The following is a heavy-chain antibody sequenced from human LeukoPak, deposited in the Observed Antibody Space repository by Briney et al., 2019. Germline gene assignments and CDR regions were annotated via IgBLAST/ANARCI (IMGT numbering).Heavy chain of an antibody. J-gene: IGHJ5*02. CDR2: IYYSGGT. V-gene: IGHV4-31*03. Sequence: SQTLSLTCTVSGGSISSGGYYWSWIRQHPGKGLEWIGYIYYSGGTYYNPSLKSRVTISVDTSKNQFSLKLSSVTAADTAVYYCASSTTATRWFDPWGQGTLVTVSS. CDR3: ASSTTATRWFDP. D-gene: IGHD4-11*01. CDR1: GGSISSGGYY.